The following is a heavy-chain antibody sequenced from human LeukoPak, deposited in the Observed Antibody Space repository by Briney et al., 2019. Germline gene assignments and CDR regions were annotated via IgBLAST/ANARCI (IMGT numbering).Heavy chain of an antibody. J-gene: IGHJ3*02. CDR2: IYSIGSS. D-gene: IGHD7-27*01. CDR3: ARDRVYLGREDAFDI. Sequence: WGSLRLSCAASVFSVISSFMSWVRQAPGKGLEWVSVIYSIGSSFYAASVKGRLTISRDNSKDTLYLHMNSLRTEATAVYYCARDRVYLGREDAFDIWGQRTMVTVSS. V-gene: IGHV3-53*01. CDR1: VFSVISSF.